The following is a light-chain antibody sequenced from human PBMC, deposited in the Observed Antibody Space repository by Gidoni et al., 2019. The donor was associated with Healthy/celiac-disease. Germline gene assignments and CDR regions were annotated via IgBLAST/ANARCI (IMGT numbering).Light chain of an antibody. Sequence: DIVMTQSPLSLPVTPGEPASISCRSSQSLLHSNGYNYLDWYLQKPGQSPQLLISLGSNRASGVPDRFSGSGSGTDFTLKISRVEADDVGVYYCMQALQTPFTFGPGTKVDIK. CDR3: MQALQTPFT. V-gene: IGKV2-28*01. CDR2: LGS. CDR1: QSLLHSNGYNY. J-gene: IGKJ3*01.